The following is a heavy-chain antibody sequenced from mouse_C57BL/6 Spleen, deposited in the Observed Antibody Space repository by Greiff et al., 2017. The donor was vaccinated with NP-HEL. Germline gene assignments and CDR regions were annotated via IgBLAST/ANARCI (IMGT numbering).Heavy chain of an antibody. Sequence: EVQVVESGPELVKPGASVKISCKASGYSFTDYNLNWVKQSNGKSLEWIGVINPNYGTTSYNQKFKGKATLTVDQSSSTAYMQLNSLTSEDSAVYYCARGYGSPYYYAMDYWGQGTSVTVSS. CDR3: ARGYGSPYYYAMDY. CDR2: INPNYGTT. V-gene: IGHV1-39*01. J-gene: IGHJ4*01. D-gene: IGHD1-1*01. CDR1: GYSFTDYN.